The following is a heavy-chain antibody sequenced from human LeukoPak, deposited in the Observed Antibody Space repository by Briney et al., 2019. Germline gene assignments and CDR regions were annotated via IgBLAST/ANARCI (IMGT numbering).Heavy chain of an antibody. J-gene: IGHJ4*02. CDR1: GGSISSYY. Sequence: PSETLSLTCTVSGGSISSYYRSWIRQPPGKGLEWIGYIYYSGSTNYNPSLKSRVTISVDTSKNQFSLKLSSVTAADTAVYYCARQCGRYYFDYWGQGTLVTVSS. D-gene: IGHD1-26*01. V-gene: IGHV4-59*08. CDR3: ARQCGRYYFDY. CDR2: IYYSGST.